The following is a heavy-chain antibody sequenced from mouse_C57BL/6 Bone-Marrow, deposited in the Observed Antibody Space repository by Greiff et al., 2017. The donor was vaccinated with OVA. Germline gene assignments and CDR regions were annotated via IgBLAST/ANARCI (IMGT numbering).Heavy chain of an antibody. J-gene: IGHJ1*03. CDR2: ISSGGDYI. D-gene: IGHD1-1*01. Sequence: DVHLVESGEGLVKPGGSLKLSCAASGFTFSSYAMSWVRQTPEKRLEWVAYISSGGDYIYYADTVKGRFTISRDNARNTLYLQMSSLKSEDTAMYYCTREGLITTVVENWYFDVWGTGTTVTVSS. CDR3: TREGLITTVVENWYFDV. V-gene: IGHV5-9-1*02. CDR1: GFTFSSYA.